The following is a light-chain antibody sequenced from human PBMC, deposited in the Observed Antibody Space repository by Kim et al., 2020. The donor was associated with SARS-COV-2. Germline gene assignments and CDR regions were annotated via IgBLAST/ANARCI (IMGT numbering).Light chain of an antibody. V-gene: IGKV1-5*03. J-gene: IGKJ1*01. CDR3: QHEGT. CDR2: KAS. CDR1: QDISRY. Sequence: DIQMTQSPSSLSASVGDRVTITCRASQDISRYLNWYQQKPGKAPKLLIYKASTLESGVPSRFSGSGSGTEFTLTISSLQPDDFANYYCQHEGTFGQGTKVDIK.